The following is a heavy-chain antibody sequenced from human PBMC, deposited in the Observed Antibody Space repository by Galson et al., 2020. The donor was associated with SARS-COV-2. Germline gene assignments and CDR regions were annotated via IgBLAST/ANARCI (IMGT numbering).Heavy chain of an antibody. J-gene: IGHJ4*02. CDR3: ARDGDYDLWSHYYGDLDY. V-gene: IGHV3-33*01. CDR2: IWYDGSNK. Sequence: TGGSLRLSCAASGFTFSSYGMHWVRQAPGKGLEWVAVIWYDGSNKYYADSVKGRFTISRDNSKNSLYLQMNSLRDEDTAVYYCARDGDYDLWSHYYGDLDYWGQGTLVTVAS. CDR1: GFTFSSYG. D-gene: IGHD3-3*01.